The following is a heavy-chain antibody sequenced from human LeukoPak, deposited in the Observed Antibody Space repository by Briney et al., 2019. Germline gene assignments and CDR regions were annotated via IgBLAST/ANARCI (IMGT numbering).Heavy chain of an antibody. V-gene: IGHV4-61*01. D-gene: IGHD6-13*01. J-gene: IGHJ4*02. CDR3: ARDTIAADFIDY. CDR1: GGSVSSRSYY. CDR2: IYYSGNT. Sequence: PSETLSLTCTVSGGSVSSRSYYWSWIRQPPGKGLEWIGYIYYSGNTNYNPSLKSRVTISLDTSKNQFSLKLNSVTAADTAVYYCARDTIAADFIDYWGQGTLVTVSS.